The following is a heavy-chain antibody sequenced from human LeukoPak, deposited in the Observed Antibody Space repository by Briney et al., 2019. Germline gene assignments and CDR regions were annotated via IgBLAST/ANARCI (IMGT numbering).Heavy chain of an antibody. D-gene: IGHD2-21*02. V-gene: IGHV3-21*01. CDR3: ARDPCGGDCYLNWYFDL. Sequence: GGSLRLSCAASGFTFSSYSMNWVRQAPGKGLEWVSSISSSSSYIYYADSVKGRFTISRDNAKNSLYLQMNSLRAEGTAVYYCARDPCGGDCYLNWYFDLWGRGTLVTVSS. CDR2: ISSSSSYI. J-gene: IGHJ2*01. CDR1: GFTFSSYS.